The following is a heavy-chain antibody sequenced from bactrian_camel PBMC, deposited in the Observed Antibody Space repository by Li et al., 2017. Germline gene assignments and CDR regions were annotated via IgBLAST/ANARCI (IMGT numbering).Heavy chain of an antibody. D-gene: IGHD5*01. Sequence: HVQLVESGGGSVQAGDSLTLSCAASGLHDHIGYCMGWFRRPPGKNLEGVAAIDNDGRTTYADSVKVRFTISKDNAKNTLYLQMHSLKPEDTAMYYCAADLFRVTACGAGYVPDFPYRGRGTQVT. V-gene: IGHV3S1*01. CDR2: IDNDGRTT. CDR1: GLHDHIGYC. J-gene: IGHJ6*01. CDR3: AADLFRVTACGAGYVPDFPY.